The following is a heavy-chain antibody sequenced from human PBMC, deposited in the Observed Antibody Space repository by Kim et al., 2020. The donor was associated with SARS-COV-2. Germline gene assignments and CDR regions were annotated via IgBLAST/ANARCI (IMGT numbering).Heavy chain of an antibody. CDR3: AADRSDYYDSSGYYPYYYGMDV. D-gene: IGHD3-22*01. CDR1: GFTFTSSA. Sequence: SVKVSCKASGFTFTSSAMQWVRHARGQRLEWIGWIVVGSGNTNYAQKFQERVTITRDMSTSTAYMELSSLRSEDTAVYYCAADRSDYYDSSGYYPYYYGMDVWGQGTTVTVSS. CDR2: IVVGSGNT. V-gene: IGHV1-58*02. J-gene: IGHJ6*02.